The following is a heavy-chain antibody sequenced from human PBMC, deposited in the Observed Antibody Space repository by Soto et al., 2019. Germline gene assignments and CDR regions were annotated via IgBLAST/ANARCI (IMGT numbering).Heavy chain of an antibody. V-gene: IGHV1-3*01. Sequence: ASVKVSCKASGYSFTSYAMHWVRQAPGQRLEWMGWINAGNGNTKYSQKFQGRVTITRDTSASTAYMELSSLRSEDTAVYYCASEYCSGGSCPLSYGMDVWGQGTTVNVSS. CDR3: ASEYCSGGSCPLSYGMDV. CDR1: GYSFTSYA. D-gene: IGHD2-15*01. CDR2: INAGNGNT. J-gene: IGHJ6*02.